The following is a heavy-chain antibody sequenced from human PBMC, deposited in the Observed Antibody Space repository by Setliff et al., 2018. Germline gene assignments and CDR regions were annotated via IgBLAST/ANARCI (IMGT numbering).Heavy chain of an antibody. D-gene: IGHD2-15*01. CDR1: GDSISSSSYY. CDR2: INYSGFT. J-gene: IGHJ3*01. Sequence: TLSLTCSVSGDSISSSSYYWGWIRQPPGKGLEWIGSINYSGFTYYSPSLKSRVIVSVDTSKNQFSLKLSSVTAADTAVYYCARLPGYCNGGNCYGYYTFDVWGQGTMVTVSS. V-gene: IGHV4-39*01. CDR3: ARLPGYCNGGNCYGYYTFDV.